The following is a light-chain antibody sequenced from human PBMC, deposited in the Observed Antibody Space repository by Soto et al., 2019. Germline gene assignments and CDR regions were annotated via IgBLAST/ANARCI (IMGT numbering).Light chain of an antibody. J-gene: IGLJ3*02. CDR2: EVS. V-gene: IGLV2-14*01. Sequence: QSALTQPASVSGSPGQSITISCTGTSSDVGGYTYVSWYQHHPGKAPKLIIYEVSNRPSGVSNRFSGSKSDNTASLTISGHQAEDEADYYCTSYTSSSTWVFGGGTQLTVL. CDR3: TSYTSSSTWV. CDR1: SSDVGGYTY.